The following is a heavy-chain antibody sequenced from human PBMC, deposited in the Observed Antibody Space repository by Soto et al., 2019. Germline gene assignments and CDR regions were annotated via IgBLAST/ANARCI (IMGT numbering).Heavy chain of an antibody. CDR1: GYTFTTHW. CDR3: AGHFSPLGGMATSPFDL. J-gene: IGHJ4*02. Sequence: PGESLKISCKGSGYTFTTHWIGWVRQMPGKGLEWMGIIYPGDSDTRYSPTFRGQVTISADKSIHTAYLHWSRMEASDTAIYFCAGHFSPLGGMATSPFDLWGQGTQVTVSS. CDR2: IYPGDSDT. V-gene: IGHV5-51*01. D-gene: IGHD5-12*01.